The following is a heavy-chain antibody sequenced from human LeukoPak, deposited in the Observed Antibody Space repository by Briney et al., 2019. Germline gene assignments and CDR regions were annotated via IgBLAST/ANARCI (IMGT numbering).Heavy chain of an antibody. D-gene: IGHD3-10*01. CDR3: ARDRPGSMDV. CDR1: GFTVSSNY. Sequence: GGSLRLSRAASGFTVSSNYMSWVRQAPGKGLEWVSVIYSGGSTYYADSVKGRFTISRDNAKNSLYLQMNSLRAEDTAVYYCARDRPGSMDVWGQGTTVTVSS. J-gene: IGHJ6*02. V-gene: IGHV3-53*01. CDR2: IYSGGST.